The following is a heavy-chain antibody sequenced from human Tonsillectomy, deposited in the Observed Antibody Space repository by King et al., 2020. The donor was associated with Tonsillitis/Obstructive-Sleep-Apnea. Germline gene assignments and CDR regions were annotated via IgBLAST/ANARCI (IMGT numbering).Heavy chain of an antibody. CDR3: ARGRINSEYDMFDF. CDR2: IKEDGSEK. J-gene: IGHJ4*02. Sequence: VQLVESGGGLVQPGGSLRLSCAAFGFTFTSHWMCWVRQAPGKGLEWVANIKEDGSEKKYVDSVKGRFIISRDNARNSLYLQMDSLRVDDAAVYYCARGRINSEYDMFDFWGQGTLVTVSS. D-gene: IGHD2/OR15-2a*01. CDR1: GFTFTSHW. V-gene: IGHV3-7*01.